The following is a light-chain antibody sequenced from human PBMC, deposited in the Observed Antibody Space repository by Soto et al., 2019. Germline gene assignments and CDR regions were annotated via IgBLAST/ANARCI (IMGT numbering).Light chain of an antibody. CDR1: PSVSSY. J-gene: IGKJ1*01. CDR3: QHRSNWTWT. Sequence: EIVLTQSPATLSLSPGERATLSCRASPSVSSYLAWYQQKAGQDPRLLIYDASNRATGIPARFSGSGSGTNFTLPISILESEVLAVDYMQHRSNWTWTFGQGTKGEIK. V-gene: IGKV3-11*01. CDR2: DAS.